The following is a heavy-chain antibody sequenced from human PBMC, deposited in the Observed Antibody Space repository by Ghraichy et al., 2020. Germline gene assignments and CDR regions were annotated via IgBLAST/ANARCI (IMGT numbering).Heavy chain of an antibody. Sequence: SETLSLTCTVSGGSISRDYWTWIRQPPGKGLEWIGYIFHTETTNYSPSLQSRVTISVDTSKNQFSLKLNSVTAADTAVYYCARANPIKSNALDIWGQGTKVIVSS. CDR2: IFHTETT. CDR1: GGSISRDY. V-gene: IGHV4-59*01. CDR3: ARANPIKSNALDI. J-gene: IGHJ3*02.